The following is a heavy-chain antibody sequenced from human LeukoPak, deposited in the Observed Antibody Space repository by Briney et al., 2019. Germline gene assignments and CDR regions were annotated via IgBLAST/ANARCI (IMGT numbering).Heavy chain of an antibody. CDR2: IYPGDSDT. V-gene: IGHV5-51*01. CDR1: GYSFTSYW. CDR3: ARDGNYYDSSGYYLHY. J-gene: IGHJ4*02. D-gene: IGHD3-22*01. Sequence: GESLKISCKGSGYSFTSYWIGWVRQMPGKGLEWMGIIYPGDSDTRYSPSFQGQVTISADKSISTAYLQWSSLMASDTAMYYCARDGNYYDSSGYYLHYWGQGTLVTVSS.